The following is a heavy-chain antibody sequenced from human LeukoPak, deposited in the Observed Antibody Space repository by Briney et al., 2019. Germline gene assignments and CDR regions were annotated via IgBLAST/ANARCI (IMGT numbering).Heavy chain of an antibody. D-gene: IGHD2-2*01. Sequence: PGGSLRLSCAASGFTFSSYGMHWVRQAPGKGLEWVAVISYDGSNKYYADSVKGRFTISRDNSKNTLYLQMNSLRAEDTAVYYCAKDRAGVVVPAAWDLDDWGQGTLVTVSS. V-gene: IGHV3-30*18. CDR3: AKDRAGVVVPAAWDLDD. CDR1: GFTFSSYG. J-gene: IGHJ4*02. CDR2: ISYDGSNK.